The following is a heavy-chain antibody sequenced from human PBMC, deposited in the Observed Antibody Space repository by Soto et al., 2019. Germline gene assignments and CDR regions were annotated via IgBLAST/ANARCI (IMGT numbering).Heavy chain of an antibody. CDR3: AKVCYQSMTVVEGFDY. D-gene: IGHD3-22*01. CDR1: GFTFSSYA. Sequence: PGGSLRLSCAASGFTFSSYAMTWVRQAPGKGLEWVSSISVSGGSTYYADSVKGRFTISRDNSKNTLYLRMNSLRAEDTAVYYCAKVCYQSMTVVEGFDYWGQGTLVTVSS. J-gene: IGHJ4*02. V-gene: IGHV3-23*01. CDR2: ISVSGGST.